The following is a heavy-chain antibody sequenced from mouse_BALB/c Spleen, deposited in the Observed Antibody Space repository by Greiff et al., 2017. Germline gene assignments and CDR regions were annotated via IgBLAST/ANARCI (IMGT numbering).Heavy chain of an antibody. V-gene: IGHV7-1*02. J-gene: IGHJ3*01. CDR3: ARDGEDYDWFAY. Sequence: EVKLMESGGGLVQPGGSLRLSCATSGFTFSDFYMAWVRQPPGKRLEWIAASRNKANAYTTEYSASVKGRFIVTRDTSQSILYLQMNALRAEDTAIYYCARDGEDYDWFAYWGQGTLVTVSA. D-gene: IGHD2-4*01. CDR1: GFTFSDFY. CDR2: SRNKANAYTT.